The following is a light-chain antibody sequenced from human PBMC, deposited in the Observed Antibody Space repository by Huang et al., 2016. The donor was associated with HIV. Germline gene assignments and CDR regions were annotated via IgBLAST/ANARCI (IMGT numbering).Light chain of an antibody. CDR2: STS. V-gene: IGKV1-NL1*01. Sequence: DIQMTQSPSSLSPSVGDRVTITCRASQGISNSLDWYQQKPGKAPKLLLHSTSRLENGVPSRFSGSGSGTDYTLTISSLHPEDFATYYCQQYYSTPTFGQGTKVEIK. CDR3: QQYYSTPT. J-gene: IGKJ1*01. CDR1: QGISNS.